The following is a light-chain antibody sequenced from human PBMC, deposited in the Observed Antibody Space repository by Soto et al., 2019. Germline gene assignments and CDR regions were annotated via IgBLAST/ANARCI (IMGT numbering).Light chain of an antibody. CDR2: GAS. V-gene: IGKV3-20*01. CDR3: QQYGSSPWT. J-gene: IGKJ1*01. Sequence: ETVLTQSPGTLSLSPGARATLSCRASQTIRRNYLAWYRQTPGQAPRLLIYGASNRATGIADRFSGRGTVTDFTLIISKLEPEDIALYYCQQYGSSPWTFGQGTKVEIK. CDR1: QTIRRNY.